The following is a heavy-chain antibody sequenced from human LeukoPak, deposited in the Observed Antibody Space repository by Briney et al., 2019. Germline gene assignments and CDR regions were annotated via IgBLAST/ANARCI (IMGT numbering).Heavy chain of an antibody. CDR1: GFSVSSKY. CDR3: ARSPWGDTSGPYYLDY. J-gene: IGHJ4*02. D-gene: IGHD6-19*01. V-gene: IGHV3-53*01. CDR2: IYGGGST. Sequence: GGSLRLSCAASGFSVSSKYMSWVRQAPGKGLEWVSVIYGGGSTYYADPVKGRFTISRDNSKNTLYLQMNSLRAEDTAVYYCARSPWGDTSGPYYLDYWGQGTLVTVSS.